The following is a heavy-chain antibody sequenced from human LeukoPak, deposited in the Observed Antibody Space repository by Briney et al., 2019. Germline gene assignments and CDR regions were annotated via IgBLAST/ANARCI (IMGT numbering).Heavy chain of an antibody. D-gene: IGHD2-8*01. V-gene: IGHV3-7*01. CDR1: GFTFSTNW. CDR3: AKAGNGFHY. CDR2: IKQDGSEK. Sequence: GGSLRLSCAASGFTFSTNWMSWVRQAPGKGLEWVANIKQDGSEKNYVDSVKGRFTISRDNAKSSLYLQMNSLRVEDTALYYCAKAGNGFHYWGQGALATVSS. J-gene: IGHJ4*02.